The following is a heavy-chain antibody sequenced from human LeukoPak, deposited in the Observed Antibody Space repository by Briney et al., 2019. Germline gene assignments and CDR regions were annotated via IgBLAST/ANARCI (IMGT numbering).Heavy chain of an antibody. Sequence: SETLSLTCTVSGGSISSSSYYWGWIRQPPGKGLEWIGEINHSGGTNYNPSLKSRVTISVDTSKNQFSLKLSSVTAADTAVYYCARARSRRVAFDIWGQGTMVTVSS. V-gene: IGHV4-39*07. CDR1: GGSISSSSYY. D-gene: IGHD6-6*01. CDR2: INHSGGT. CDR3: ARARSRRVAFDI. J-gene: IGHJ3*02.